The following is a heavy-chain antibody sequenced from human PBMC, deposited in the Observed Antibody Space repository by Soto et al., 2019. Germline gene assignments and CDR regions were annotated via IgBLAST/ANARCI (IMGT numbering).Heavy chain of an antibody. CDR1: GFTFSTYG. Sequence: QVQLVESGGGVVQPGKSLRLSCAASGFTFSTYGIHWVRQAPGKGLEWVALISYDGGSKYYGDSVKGRFIISRDNSHNPVFLQMNSLRADDTAVYFCAKEQLAMTVVVADYFDSWGQGTLVTVSS. J-gene: IGHJ4*02. CDR2: ISYDGGSK. CDR3: AKEQLAMTVVVADYFDS. D-gene: IGHD3-22*01. V-gene: IGHV3-30*18.